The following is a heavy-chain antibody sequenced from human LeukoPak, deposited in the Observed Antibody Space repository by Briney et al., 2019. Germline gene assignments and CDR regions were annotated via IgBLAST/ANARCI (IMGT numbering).Heavy chain of an antibody. V-gene: IGHV4-59*01. CDR1: GGSISSYY. Sequence: SETLSLTCTVSGGSISSYYWSWIRQPPGRGLEWIGHIYYSGSTNYNPSLKSRVTISVDTSKNQFSLKLSSVTAADTAVYYCARWDDYGDFFDYWGQGTLVTVSS. J-gene: IGHJ4*02. CDR2: IYYSGST. CDR3: ARWDDYGDFFDY. D-gene: IGHD4-17*01.